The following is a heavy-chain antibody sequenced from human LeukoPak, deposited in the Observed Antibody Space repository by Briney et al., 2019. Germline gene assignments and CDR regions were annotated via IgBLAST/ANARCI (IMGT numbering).Heavy chain of an antibody. Sequence: GGSLRLSCAASGFTFSSYAMSWVRQAPGKGLECISGFSGSGGSTSYADSVKGRFTISRDNAKNTLYLQMNSLRAEDTAVYYCARSIMGDYWGQGTLVTVSS. D-gene: IGHD3-16*01. CDR2: FSGSGGST. CDR3: ARSIMGDY. CDR1: GFTFSSYA. V-gene: IGHV3-23*01. J-gene: IGHJ4*02.